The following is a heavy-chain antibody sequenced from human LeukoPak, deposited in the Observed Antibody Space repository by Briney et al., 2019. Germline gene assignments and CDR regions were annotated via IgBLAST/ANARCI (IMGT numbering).Heavy chain of an antibody. D-gene: IGHD4-23*01. J-gene: IGHJ5*02. CDR2: MNPNSGNT. CDR3: ARGPNKSDGGNSGSAWFDP. CDR1: AYTSTTYD. Sequence: GASVTVSCKSSAYTSTTYDINWVRQATGQGLEWMGWMNPNSGNTGYAQKFQGRVTMTRNTSISTAYMELSSLRSEDTAVYYCARGPNKSDGGNSGSAWFDPWGQGTLVTVSS. V-gene: IGHV1-8*01.